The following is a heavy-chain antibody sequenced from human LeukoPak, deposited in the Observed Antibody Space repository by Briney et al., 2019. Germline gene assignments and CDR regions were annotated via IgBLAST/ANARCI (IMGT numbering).Heavy chain of an antibody. V-gene: IGHV5-51*01. Sequence: GESLKISCKGSGYSFTSYWIGWVGQMPGKGLGWMGVIYPGDSDTRYSPSFQGQVTISADKSISTAYLQWSSLKASDTAMYYCARHAPGGEEQWLVLGYWGQGTLVTVSS. CDR3: ARHAPGGEEQWLVLGY. D-gene: IGHD6-19*01. CDR1: GYSFTSYW. J-gene: IGHJ4*02. CDR2: IYPGDSDT.